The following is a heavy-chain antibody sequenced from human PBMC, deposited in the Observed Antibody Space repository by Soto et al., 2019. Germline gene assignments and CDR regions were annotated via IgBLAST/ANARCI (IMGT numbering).Heavy chain of an antibody. D-gene: IGHD5-12*01. J-gene: IGHJ3*02. CDR3: AREGYSGYDYHAFDI. CDR2: LGTAGDT. V-gene: IGHV3-13*01. CDR1: GFTFSSYD. Sequence: EVQLVESGGGLVQPGGSLRLSCAASGFTFSSYDMHWVRQATGKGLEWVSALGTAGDTYYPGSVKGRFTISIGNAKNSLYLQINSLRAEDTAVYSCAREGYSGYDYHAFDIWGQGTMVTVSS.